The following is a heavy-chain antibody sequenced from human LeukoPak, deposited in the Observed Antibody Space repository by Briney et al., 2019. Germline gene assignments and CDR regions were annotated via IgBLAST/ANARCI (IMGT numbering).Heavy chain of an antibody. D-gene: IGHD5-18*01. CDR1: GFTFSRSA. V-gene: IGHV3-23*01. CDR2: ISDSGRST. Sequence: GRSLRLSCAASGFTFSRSAVHWVRQAPGKGLEWVSVISDSGRSTLYADSVKGRFTISRDNSKHSLILQMNSLRAEDTAMYYCAKRDTSRQHYFDYWGQGTLVTVSS. CDR3: AKRDTSRQHYFDY. J-gene: IGHJ4*02.